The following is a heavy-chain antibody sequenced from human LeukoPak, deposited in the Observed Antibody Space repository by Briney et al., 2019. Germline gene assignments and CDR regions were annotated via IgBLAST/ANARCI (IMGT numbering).Heavy chain of an antibody. CDR3: ARVAPGYNWNARMIDY. CDR1: GVSISSGGYY. CDR2: IYHSGST. Sequence: PSQTLSLTCTVSGVSISSGGYYWSWIRQPPGKGLEWIGYIYHSGSTYDNPSLKSRVTISVDRSKSQYSLKLSSVTAADTAVYYCARVAPGYNWNARMIDYWGQGTLVTVSS. V-gene: IGHV4-30-2*01. J-gene: IGHJ4*02. D-gene: IGHD1-1*01.